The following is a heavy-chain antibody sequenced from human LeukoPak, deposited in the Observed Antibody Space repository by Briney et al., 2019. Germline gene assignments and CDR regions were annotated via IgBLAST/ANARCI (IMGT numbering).Heavy chain of an antibody. CDR1: GFAFDDYA. J-gene: IGHJ6*02. CDR3: AKDKFAGGYTYYYGMDV. V-gene: IGHV3-9*01. CDR2: ISWNSGSI. D-gene: IGHD3-22*01. Sequence: GGSLRLSCAASGFAFDDYAMHWVRQAPGKGLEWVSGISWNSGSIGYADSVKGRFTISRDNAKNSLYLQMNSLRAEDTALYYCAKDKFAGGYTYYYGMDVWGQGTAVTVSS.